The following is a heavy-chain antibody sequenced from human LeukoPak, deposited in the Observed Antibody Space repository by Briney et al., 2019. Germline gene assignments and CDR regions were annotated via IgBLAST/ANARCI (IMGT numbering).Heavy chain of an antibody. Sequence: PGESLKISCKGSGHSFTSYWIGWVRQMPGKGLEWMGIIYPGDSDTRYSPSFQGQVTISADKSISTAYLQWSSLKASDTAMYYCARSRYSGSYSYYYYMDVWGKGTTVSVSS. CDR1: GHSFTSYW. J-gene: IGHJ6*03. V-gene: IGHV5-51*01. D-gene: IGHD1-26*01. CDR3: ARSRYSGSYSYYYYMDV. CDR2: IYPGDSDT.